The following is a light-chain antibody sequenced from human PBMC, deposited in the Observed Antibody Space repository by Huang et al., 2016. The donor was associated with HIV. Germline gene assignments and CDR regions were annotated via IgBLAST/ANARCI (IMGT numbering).Light chain of an antibody. Sequence: IVLTQSPDTVSLSPGERVTLSCRASQNVSTRHLAWYQQKPGQAPWLLIFAASRRAPDISDRFSGSGSGTDCTLTIGGLEPEDAAVYYCQQCGGSPYTFGQGTKVEIK. CDR2: AAS. CDR1: QNVSTRH. CDR3: QQCGGSPYT. J-gene: IGKJ2*01. V-gene: IGKV3-20*01.